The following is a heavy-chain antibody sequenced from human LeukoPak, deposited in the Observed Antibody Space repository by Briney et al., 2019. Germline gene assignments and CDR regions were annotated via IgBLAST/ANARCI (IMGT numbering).Heavy chain of an antibody. CDR3: ARGISSAYFRQSPHNYYMDV. Sequence: GGSLRLSCADSGFTFSRSWMTWVRQAPGKGLEWVANIKQDGSEKYYVDSVKGRFTISRDNAKNSLYLQMNSLRAEDTAVYYCARGISSAYFRQSPHNYYMDVWGKGTTVTVSS. J-gene: IGHJ6*03. V-gene: IGHV3-7*01. CDR2: IKQDGSEK. CDR1: GFTFSRSW. D-gene: IGHD3-22*01.